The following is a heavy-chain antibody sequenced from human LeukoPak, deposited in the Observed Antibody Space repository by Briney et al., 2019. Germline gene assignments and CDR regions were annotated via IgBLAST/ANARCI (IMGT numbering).Heavy chain of an antibody. CDR2: IYYSGST. J-gene: IGHJ6*04. V-gene: IGHV4-31*03. Sequence: SQTLSLTCTVSGGSISSGGYYWSWIRQHPGKGLEWIGYIYYSGSTYYNPSLKSRVTIPVDTSKNQFSLKLSSVTAADTAVYYCARDAIPAATPYYYYGMDVWGKGTTVTVSS. D-gene: IGHD2-2*01. CDR3: ARDAIPAATPYYYYGMDV. CDR1: GGSISSGGYY.